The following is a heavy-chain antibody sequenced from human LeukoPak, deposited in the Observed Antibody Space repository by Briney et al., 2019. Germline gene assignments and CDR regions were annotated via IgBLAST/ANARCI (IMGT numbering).Heavy chain of an antibody. J-gene: IGHJ4*02. D-gene: IGHD6-19*01. CDR3: ARDLGPPYSSGWYWY. CDR2: INPNSGGT. Sequence: ASVKVSCKASGHTFTGYYMHWVRQAPGQGLEWMGRINPNSGGTNYAQKFQGRVTMTRDTSISTAYMELSRLRSDDTAVYYCARDLGPPYSSGWYWYWGQGTLVTVSS. CDR1: GHTFTGYY. V-gene: IGHV1-2*06.